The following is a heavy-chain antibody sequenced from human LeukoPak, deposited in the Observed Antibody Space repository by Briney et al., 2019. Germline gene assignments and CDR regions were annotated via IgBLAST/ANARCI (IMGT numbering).Heavy chain of an antibody. CDR3: TRDLLGFATTPLSD. D-gene: IGHD4-17*01. J-gene: IGHJ4*02. CDR1: GYTFTDYF. CDR2: INPKSGDT. V-gene: IGHV1-2*02. Sequence: GASVKVSCKASGYTFTDYFMNWVRQAPGQGLEWMGWINPKSGDTNYAQKFQGRVTMTRDTSISTAFMELTRLTSDDTAVYYCTRDLLGFATTPLSDWGQGTLVTVSS.